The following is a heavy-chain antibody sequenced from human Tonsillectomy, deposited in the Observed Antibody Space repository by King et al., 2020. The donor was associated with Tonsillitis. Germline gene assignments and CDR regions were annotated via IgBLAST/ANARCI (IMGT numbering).Heavy chain of an antibody. Sequence: VQLVESGGGLVQPGGSLRLSCAASGFTFNTYSMHWVRQAPGKGLMWGARITPDGSNTGYADSVKGRFTISRDNAKNILYLQMNSLSAEDTAVYYCARDLNWDIFDFWGQGTLVTVSS. J-gene: IGHJ4*02. V-gene: IGHV3-74*01. D-gene: IGHD3/OR15-3a*01. CDR3: ARDLNWDIFDF. CDR2: ITPDGSNT. CDR1: GFTFNTYS.